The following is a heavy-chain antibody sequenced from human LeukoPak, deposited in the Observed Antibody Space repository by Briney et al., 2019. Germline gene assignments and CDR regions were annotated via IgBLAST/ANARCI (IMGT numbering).Heavy chain of an antibody. D-gene: IGHD6-19*01. J-gene: IGHJ4*02. Sequence: PSETLSPTCTVSGGSISSYYWSWIRQPPGKGLEWIGYIYYSGSPNYKPSLKSRMTISLDTSKYQFSLKLSSVTAADTAVYYCAIAVAGTTLDYWGQGTLVTVSS. V-gene: IGHV4-59*08. CDR3: AIAVAGTTLDY. CDR2: IYYSGSP. CDR1: GGSISSYY.